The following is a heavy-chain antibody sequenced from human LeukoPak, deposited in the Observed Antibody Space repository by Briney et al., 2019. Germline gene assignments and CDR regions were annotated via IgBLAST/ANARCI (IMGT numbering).Heavy chain of an antibody. Sequence: EPGGSLRLSCGASGFTFSNYDMSWVRQAPGKGLEWVSGISGSGGGTYYADSVKGRFTISRDNSKNTLYLQMNSLSAEDTAVYYCAKEVGVDTAMIAWGQGTLVTVSS. J-gene: IGHJ5*02. D-gene: IGHD5-18*01. CDR1: GFTFSNYD. CDR2: ISGSGGGT. V-gene: IGHV3-23*01. CDR3: AKEVGVDTAMIA.